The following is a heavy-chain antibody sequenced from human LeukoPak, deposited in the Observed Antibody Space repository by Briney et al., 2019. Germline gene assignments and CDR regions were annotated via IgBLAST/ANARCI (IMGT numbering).Heavy chain of an antibody. CDR1: GGSFSGYY. J-gene: IGHJ4*02. CDR3: ARGGGYSYGYVYD. D-gene: IGHD5-18*01. CDR2: INHSGST. V-gene: IGHV4-34*01. Sequence: SETLSLTCAVYGGSFSGYYWSWIRQPPGKGLEWIGEINHSGSTNYNPSLKSRVTISVDTSKNQFSPKLSSVTAADTAVYYCARGGGYSYGYVYDWGQGTLVTVSS.